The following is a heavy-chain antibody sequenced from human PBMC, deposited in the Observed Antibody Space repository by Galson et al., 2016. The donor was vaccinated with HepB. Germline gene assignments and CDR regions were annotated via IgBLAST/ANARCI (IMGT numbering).Heavy chain of an antibody. J-gene: IGHJ4*02. Sequence: SLRLSCAASGFTFSSYSMNWVRQAPGKGLEWVSYISSSSGTIYYADSVKGRFTISRDNAQNSLYLQMNSLRAEDTAVYYCARGGATRVDYWGQGTLVTVSS. CDR2: ISSSSGTI. CDR3: ARGGATRVDY. V-gene: IGHV3-48*01. CDR1: GFTFSSYS.